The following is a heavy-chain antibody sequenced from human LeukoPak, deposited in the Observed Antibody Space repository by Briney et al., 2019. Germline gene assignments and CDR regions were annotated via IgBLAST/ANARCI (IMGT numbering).Heavy chain of an antibody. CDR1: GFIVSGNY. Sequence: GGSLRLSCAASGFIVSGNYMTWVRQAPGKGLEWLSVIYSDGTTHYADSVKGRFTISRDNSKNTVYLQMNSLRAEDTAVYYCARDEERGSGYWGQGTLVTVSS. V-gene: IGHV3-53*01. J-gene: IGHJ4*02. CDR3: ARDEERGSGY. CDR2: IYSDGTT. D-gene: IGHD1-26*01.